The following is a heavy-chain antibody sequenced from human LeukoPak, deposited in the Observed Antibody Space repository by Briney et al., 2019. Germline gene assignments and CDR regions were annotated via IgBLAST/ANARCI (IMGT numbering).Heavy chain of an antibody. CDR2: TSNSYYP. D-gene: IGHD3-10*01. CDR1: GGSIRGSEDH. J-gene: IGHJ4*02. Sequence: SETLSLTCTVSGGSIRGSEDHWTWIRQHPGKGLEWNGYTSNSYYPDSNPSLKSRVTISLDTSKNQFSLKLTSVTAADTAVYYCAREPTQPLRFGEFHPFDNWGQGTLVTVSS. CDR3: AREPTQPLRFGEFHPFDN. V-gene: IGHV4-31*03.